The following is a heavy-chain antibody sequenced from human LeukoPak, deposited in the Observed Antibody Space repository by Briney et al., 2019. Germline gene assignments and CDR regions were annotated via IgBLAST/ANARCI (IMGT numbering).Heavy chain of an antibody. CDR1: GFTVSSNY. Sequence: GGSLRLSCAASGFTVSSNYMSWVRQAPGKGLEWVSVIYSGGSTYYADSVKGRFTISRDNSKNTLYLQMNSLRAEDTAVYYCAKDRGSYMPYYFDYWGQGTLVTISS. D-gene: IGHD1-26*01. CDR3: AKDRGSYMPYYFDY. V-gene: IGHV3-53*01. J-gene: IGHJ4*02. CDR2: IYSGGST.